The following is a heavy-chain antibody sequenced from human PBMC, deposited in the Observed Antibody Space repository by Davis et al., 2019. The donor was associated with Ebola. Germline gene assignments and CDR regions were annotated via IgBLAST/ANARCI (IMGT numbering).Heavy chain of an antibody. D-gene: IGHD2-21*01. CDR3: ARGGVAYSDLDY. CDR2: IIPIFGTA. V-gene: IGHV1-69*13. J-gene: IGHJ4*02. CDR1: GGTSSSYA. Sequence: AASVKVSCKASGGTSSSYAISWVRQAPGQGLEWMGGIIPIFGTANYAQKFQGRVTITADESTSTAYMELSSLRSEDTAVYYCARGGVAYSDLDYWGQGTLVAVSS.